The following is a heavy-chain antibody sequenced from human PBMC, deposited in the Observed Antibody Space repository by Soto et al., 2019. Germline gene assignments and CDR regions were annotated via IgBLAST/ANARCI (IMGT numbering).Heavy chain of an antibody. Sequence: SETLSLTCTVSGGSINDGSYHWSWLRQHPGKGLEFIGYIFYTGSKYHNPSLETRVTMSADTSNNEVSPRLHSLTAADTAVYYCARLDYGVSAFDLWGRGTLVTVSS. CDR2: IFYTGSK. CDR3: ARLDYGVSAFDL. D-gene: IGHD4-17*01. J-gene: IGHJ4*02. V-gene: IGHV4-31*03. CDR1: GGSINDGSYH.